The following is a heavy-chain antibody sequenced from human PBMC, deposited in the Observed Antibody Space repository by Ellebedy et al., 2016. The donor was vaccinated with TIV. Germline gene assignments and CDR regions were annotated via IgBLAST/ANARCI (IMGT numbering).Heavy chain of an antibody. CDR2: IYSDDKT. CDR3: VRAYTEILVHTPTGAYDI. J-gene: IGHJ3*02. Sequence: GESLKISCAASGFTVNGNYMSWVRQAPGKGLEWVSLIYSDDKTFHADSVKGRFTISRDNSKNTLYLQMNNLRVEDTAVYYCVRAYTEILVHTPTGAYDIWGQGTRVTVSS. V-gene: IGHV3-53*01. D-gene: IGHD1-26*01. CDR1: GFTVNGNY.